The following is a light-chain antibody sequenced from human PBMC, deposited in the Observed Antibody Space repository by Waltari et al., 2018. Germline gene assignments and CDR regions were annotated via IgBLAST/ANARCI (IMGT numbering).Light chain of an antibody. CDR3: QARDSSTAV. J-gene: IGLJ3*02. CDR2: QDT. V-gene: IGLV3-1*01. CDR1: KLGDKY. Sequence: SYELTQPPSVSVSPGQTASITCSGDKLGDKYACWYQQKPGQSPLVVIYQDTKRPSGIPERFSGSNSGNTATLTISGTQAMDEADYYCQARDSSTAVFGGGTKLTVL.